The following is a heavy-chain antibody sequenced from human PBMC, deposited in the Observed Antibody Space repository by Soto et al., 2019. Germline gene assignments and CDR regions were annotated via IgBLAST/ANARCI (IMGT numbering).Heavy chain of an antibody. J-gene: IGHJ4*02. CDR1: GGSINNGVYF. D-gene: IGHD5-18*01. Sequence: QVQLQESGPGRVQPSQTLSLTCSVSGGSINNGVYFWSWIRQHPGKGLEWIGYVHAGGSTYYNPSLKGRVAKSIDTSKNQFYLNLKSVTAADTAVFYCVRGFVEAAMAFDYWGPGTLITVSS. V-gene: IGHV4-31*03. CDR2: VHAGGST. CDR3: VRGFVEAAMAFDY.